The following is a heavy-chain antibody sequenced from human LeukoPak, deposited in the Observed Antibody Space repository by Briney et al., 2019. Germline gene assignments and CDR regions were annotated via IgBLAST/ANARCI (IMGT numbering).Heavy chain of an antibody. Sequence: PGGSLRLSCAASGFTFDDYAMHWVRQAPGKGLEWVSGISWNSGSIGYADSVKGRFTISRDNAKNSLYLQMNSLRAEDTALYYCAKGEYCSSTSCLFDYWGQGTLVTASS. D-gene: IGHD2-2*01. J-gene: IGHJ4*02. CDR1: GFTFDDYA. V-gene: IGHV3-9*01. CDR2: ISWNSGSI. CDR3: AKGEYCSSTSCLFDY.